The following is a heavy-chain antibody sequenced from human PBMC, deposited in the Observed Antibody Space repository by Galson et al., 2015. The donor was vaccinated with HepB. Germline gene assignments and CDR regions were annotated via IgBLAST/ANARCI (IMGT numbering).Heavy chain of an antibody. CDR2: ISGSGGST. J-gene: IGHJ2*01. CDR3: AKKPVDIWFGELSGWYFDL. Sequence: SLRLSCAASGFTFSSYAMSWVRQAPGKGLEWVSAISGSGGSTYYADSVKGRFTISRDNSKNTLYLQMNSLRAEDTAVYYCAKKPVDIWFGELSGWYFDLWGRGTLVTVSS. D-gene: IGHD3-10*01. V-gene: IGHV3-23*01. CDR1: GFTFSSYA.